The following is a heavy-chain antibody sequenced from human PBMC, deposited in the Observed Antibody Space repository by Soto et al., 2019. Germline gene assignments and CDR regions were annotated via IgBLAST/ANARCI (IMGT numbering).Heavy chain of an antibody. V-gene: IGHV3-23*01. CDR1: GFTFSDFA. CDR3: AKHRGHPSESYSFDY. CDR2: IFGGGFGA. D-gene: IGHD2-21*01. Sequence: EVQLMESGGGLVQPGGSLRLSCAASGFTFSDFAMSWVRQAPGEGLEWVSGIFGGGFGAFYAGSVRGRFTISRDNSRNTLYLQMDSLRAEDAAVYYCAKHRGHPSESYSFDYWGQGTLVTVSS. J-gene: IGHJ4*02.